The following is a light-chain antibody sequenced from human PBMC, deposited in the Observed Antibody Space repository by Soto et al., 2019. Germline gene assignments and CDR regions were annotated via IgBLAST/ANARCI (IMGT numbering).Light chain of an antibody. CDR2: AAS. V-gene: IGKV1-17*02. Sequence: DIQMTQSPSSLSASVGDRVTITCRASHGSRNDLGWYQQKPGKAPKRLIYAASSLQSGVPSRFSVSVSGTEFTITISNLQTEDFATYYCLQYNTFPPTFGQGTKVEIK. CDR3: LQYNTFPPT. J-gene: IGKJ1*01. CDR1: HGSRND.